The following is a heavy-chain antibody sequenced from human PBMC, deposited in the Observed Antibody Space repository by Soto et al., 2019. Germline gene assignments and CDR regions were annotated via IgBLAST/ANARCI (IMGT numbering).Heavy chain of an antibody. J-gene: IGHJ4*02. CDR3: ARDRIFGDYMYYFDS. CDR2: IYWDDDK. D-gene: IGHD4-17*01. Sequence: SGPTLVNPTQTLTLTCTFSGFSLSTSRVGVGWIRQPPGKALEWLALIYWDDDKRYSPSLKTRPTITKDTSKNQVVLTMTNMDPVDTATYYCARDRIFGDYMYYFDSWGQGTLVTVSS. CDR1: GFSLSTSRVG. V-gene: IGHV2-5*02.